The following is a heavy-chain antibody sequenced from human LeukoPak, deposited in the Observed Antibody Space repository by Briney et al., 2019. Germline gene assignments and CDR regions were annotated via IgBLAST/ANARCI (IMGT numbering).Heavy chain of an antibody. D-gene: IGHD2-2*01. J-gene: IGHJ4*02. Sequence: ASVKVSRKASGYTFTSYGISWVRQAPGQGLEWMGWISAYNGNTNYAQKLQGRVTMTTDTSTSTAYMELRSLRSDDTAVYYCARVESSSSYGVYFDYWGQGTLVTVSS. CDR2: ISAYNGNT. CDR3: ARVESSSSYGVYFDY. CDR1: GYTFTSYG. V-gene: IGHV1-18*01.